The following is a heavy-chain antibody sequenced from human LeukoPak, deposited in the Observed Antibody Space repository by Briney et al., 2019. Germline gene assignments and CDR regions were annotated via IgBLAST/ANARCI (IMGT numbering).Heavy chain of an antibody. CDR3: ARAGTYSSGYYQFDY. D-gene: IGHD3-22*01. CDR1: GDSISPYY. Sequence: SETLSLTCTVSGDSISPYYWSWVRQPPGKRLEWIGYIYYIGTTKYNPSLKSRVTISLDTSKNQFSLKLNSVTAADTAVYYCARAGTYSSGYYQFDYWGQGTLVTVSS. J-gene: IGHJ4*02. V-gene: IGHV4-59*01. CDR2: IYYIGTT.